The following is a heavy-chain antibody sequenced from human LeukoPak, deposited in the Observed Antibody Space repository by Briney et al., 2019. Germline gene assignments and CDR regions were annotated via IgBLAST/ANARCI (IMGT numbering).Heavy chain of an antibody. J-gene: IGHJ4*02. V-gene: IGHV1-2*02. D-gene: IGHD6-19*01. CDR1: GYTFTDYY. CDR2: IDPNSGDT. Sequence: ASVKVSCKASGYTFTDYYMHWVRQAPGQGLEWMGWIDPNSGDTNYAQKFQGRVTMTRDTSISTAYMEVTRLSSDDTAVYYCAREELSGWPDYWGQGTLVTVSS. CDR3: AREELSGWPDY.